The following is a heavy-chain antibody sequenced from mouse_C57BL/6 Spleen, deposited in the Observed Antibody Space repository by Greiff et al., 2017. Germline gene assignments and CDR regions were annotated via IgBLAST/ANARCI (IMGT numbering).Heavy chain of an antibody. Sequence: VQLKESGAELVRPGTSVKVSCKASGYAFTNYLIEWVKQRPGQGLEWIGVINPGSGGTNYNEKFKGKATLTADKSSSTAYMQLSSLTSEDSAVYFCARDSNSWGQGTLVTVSA. V-gene: IGHV1-54*01. CDR2: INPGSGGT. CDR1: GYAFTNYL. CDR3: ARDSNS. D-gene: IGHD2-5*01. J-gene: IGHJ3*01.